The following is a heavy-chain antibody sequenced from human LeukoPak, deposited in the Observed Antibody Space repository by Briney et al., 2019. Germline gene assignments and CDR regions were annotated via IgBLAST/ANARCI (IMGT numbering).Heavy chain of an antibody. V-gene: IGHV5-51*01. CDR1: GYSFTAYW. D-gene: IGHD6-13*01. Sequence: GESLKISCQGSGYSFTAYWIGCVRQMPGKGLWWMGIIYPADSAAHYSPAFQGQVTISVDKSINTAYVQWSRLKASDTAMYYCARLGKQQLAYYYYGMDVWGQGTTVTVSS. CDR2: IYPADSAA. J-gene: IGHJ6*02. CDR3: ARLGKQQLAYYYYGMDV.